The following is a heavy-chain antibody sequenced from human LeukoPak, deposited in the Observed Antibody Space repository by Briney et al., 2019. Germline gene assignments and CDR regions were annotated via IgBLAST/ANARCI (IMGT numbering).Heavy chain of an antibody. D-gene: IGHD3-3*01. V-gene: IGHV4-39*01. CDR2: IYYSGST. J-gene: IGHJ4*02. CDR1: GGSISSSSYY. CDR3: ARNVLRFLEWLSDFDY. Sequence: SETLSLXCTVSGGSISSSSYYWGWIRQPPGKGLEWIGSIYYSGSTYYNPSLKSRVTISVDTSKNQFSLKLSSVTAADTAVYYCARNVLRFLEWLSDFDYWGQGTLVTVSP.